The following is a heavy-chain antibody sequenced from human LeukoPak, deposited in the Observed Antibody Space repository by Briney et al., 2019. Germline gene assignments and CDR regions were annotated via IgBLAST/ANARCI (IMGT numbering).Heavy chain of an antibody. CDR2: ISYSGST. V-gene: IGHV4-59*12. Sequence: SETLSLTCTVSGGSISSYYWSWIRQPPGKGLEWIGYISYSGSTNYNPSLKSRLTISLDTSKRQFSLNLNSVTVADTALYYCARDHGGGWCQIDYWGKGTLVTVSS. J-gene: IGHJ4*02. CDR3: ARDHGGGWCQIDY. CDR1: GGSISSYY. D-gene: IGHD6-19*01.